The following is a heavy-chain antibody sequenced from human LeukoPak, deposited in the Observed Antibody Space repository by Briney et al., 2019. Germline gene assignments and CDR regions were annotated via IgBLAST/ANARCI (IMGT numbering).Heavy chain of an antibody. CDR2: INGDGSIT. Sequence: GGSLRLSCAASGFTFSSYWMYWVRQAPGKGLVWVSRINGDGSITTYADSVKGRFTISRDNAKNTLYLQMNSLRAEDTAVYFCARDDYNRGPGDYWGQGTLHTVSS. CDR3: ARDDYNRGPGDY. D-gene: IGHD4-11*01. V-gene: IGHV3-74*01. J-gene: IGHJ4*02. CDR1: GFTFSSYW.